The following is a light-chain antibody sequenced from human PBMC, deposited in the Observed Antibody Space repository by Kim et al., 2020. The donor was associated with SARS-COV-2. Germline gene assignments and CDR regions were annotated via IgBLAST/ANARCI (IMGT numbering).Light chain of an antibody. V-gene: IGLV2-11*03. CDR3: CSFAGIWL. J-gene: IGLJ3*02. CDR1: NNDVRTYTY. CDR2: DDT. Sequence: SPGQSGVISCTGTNNDVRTYTYVSWYQQHPGKAPKLVIYDDTLRPSGVPIRFSGSKSGNTASLIISGLLAEDEADYYCCSFAGIWLFGGGTQLTVL.